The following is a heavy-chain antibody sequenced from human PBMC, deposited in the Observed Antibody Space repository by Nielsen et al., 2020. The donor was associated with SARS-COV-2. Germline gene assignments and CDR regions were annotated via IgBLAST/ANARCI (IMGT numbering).Heavy chain of an antibody. V-gene: IGHV1-3*04. CDR1: GYTFTAYA. J-gene: IGHJ4*02. CDR2: INSDSGNT. CDR3: ARITPSSGWDY. D-gene: IGHD6-19*01. Sequence: ASAKVSCKASGYTFTAYAIHWVRQDIGQRLEWMGWINSDSGNTKYSQKFRGRVTITRDTSANTAYMELSSLSSEDTAVYYCARITPSSGWDYWGQGTLVTVSS.